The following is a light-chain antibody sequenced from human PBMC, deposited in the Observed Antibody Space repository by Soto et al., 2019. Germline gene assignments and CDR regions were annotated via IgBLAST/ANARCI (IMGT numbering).Light chain of an antibody. J-gene: IGKJ4*01. Sequence: MRKSPATLSFSPGEGATLSCRASQGIGDTLAWYQHKPGQTPRLLIYDTSTRATGVPTRFSGSRSGAEFTLTINSLQSEDFAVYYCQPYNNWPLTFGGGTKVDIK. CDR2: DTS. CDR1: QGIGDT. V-gene: IGKV3-15*01. CDR3: QPYNNWPLT.